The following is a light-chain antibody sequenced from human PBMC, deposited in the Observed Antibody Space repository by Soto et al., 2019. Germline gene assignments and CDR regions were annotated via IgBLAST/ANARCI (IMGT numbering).Light chain of an antibody. J-gene: IGLJ1*01. V-gene: IGLV2-14*01. CDR3: SSYKSRSTRV. CDR1: SSDVGRYNY. CDR2: YVS. Sequence: QSVLTQPASVSGSPGQSITIFCTGTSSDVGRYNYVSWYQQHPGKAPQLMIYYVSDRPSGVSNRFSGSKSGNTASLTISGLQDEQEADYYCSSYKSRSTRVFGTGTKVTV.